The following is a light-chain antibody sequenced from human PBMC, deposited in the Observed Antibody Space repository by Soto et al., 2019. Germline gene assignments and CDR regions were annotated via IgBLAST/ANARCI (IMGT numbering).Light chain of an antibody. Sequence: QSALTQPRSLSGSPGQSVTISCTGTSSYVGGYNYVSWYQQHPGKAPKLMIYDVSKRPSGVPDRFSGSKSGNTASLTISGLQAEDEADYYCCSYAGSYVFGTGTKLTVL. CDR1: SSYVGGYNY. J-gene: IGLJ1*01. V-gene: IGLV2-11*01. CDR3: CSYAGSYV. CDR2: DVS.